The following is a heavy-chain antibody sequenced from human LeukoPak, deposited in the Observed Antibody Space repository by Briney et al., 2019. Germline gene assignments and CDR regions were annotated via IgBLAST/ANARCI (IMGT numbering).Heavy chain of an antibody. V-gene: IGHV4-34*01. D-gene: IGHD3-22*01. CDR3: ASVYDSSGYYPF. CDR1: GVSFSGYY. CDR2: INHSGST. Sequence: SETLSLTCAVYGVSFSGYYWSWIRQPPGKGLEWIGEINHSGSTNYNPSLKSRVTISVDTSKNQFSLKLSSVTAADTAVYYCASVYDSSGYYPFWGQGTLVTVSS. J-gene: IGHJ4*02.